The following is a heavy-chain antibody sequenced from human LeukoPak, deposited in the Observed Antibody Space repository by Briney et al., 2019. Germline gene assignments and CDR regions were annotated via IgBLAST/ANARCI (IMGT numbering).Heavy chain of an antibody. CDR1: GGTFSSYA. D-gene: IGHD2-15*01. J-gene: IGHJ5*02. Sequence: SVKVSCKASGGTFSSYAISWVRQAPGHGLEWMGRIIPIFGIANYAQKFQGRVTITADKSTSTAYMELSSLRSEDTAVYYCAREYCSGGSCPNWFDPWGQGTLVTVSS. CDR3: AREYCSGGSCPNWFDP. CDR2: IIPIFGIA. V-gene: IGHV1-69*04.